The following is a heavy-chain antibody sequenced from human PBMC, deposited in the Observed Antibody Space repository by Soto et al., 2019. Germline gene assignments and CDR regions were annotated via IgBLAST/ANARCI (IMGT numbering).Heavy chain of an antibody. CDR1: GFTFSSYG. CDR2: ISYDGSNK. CDR3: AKDSAEWDYYYYSGMDV. D-gene: IGHD2-8*01. V-gene: IGHV3-30*18. J-gene: IGHJ6*02. Sequence: PGGSLRLSCAASGFTFSSYGMHWVRQAPGKGLEWVAVISYDGSNKYYADSVKGRFTISRDNSKNTLYLQMNSLRAEDTAVYYCAKDSAEWDYYYYSGMDVWGQGTTVTVSS.